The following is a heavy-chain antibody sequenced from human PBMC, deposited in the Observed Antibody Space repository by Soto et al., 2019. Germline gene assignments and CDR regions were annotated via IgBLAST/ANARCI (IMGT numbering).Heavy chain of an antibody. J-gene: IGHJ4*02. CDR2: ISYDGSNK. CDR3: AKDMSRTLRRSHITMIVVAPFDY. CDR1: GFTFSSYG. D-gene: IGHD3-22*01. Sequence: QVQLVESGGGVVQPGRSLRLSCAASGFTFSSYGMHWVRQAPGKGLEWVAVISYDGSNKYYADSVKGRFTISRDNSKNTLYLQMNSLRAEDTAVYYCAKDMSRTLRRSHITMIVVAPFDYWGQGTLVTVSS. V-gene: IGHV3-30*18.